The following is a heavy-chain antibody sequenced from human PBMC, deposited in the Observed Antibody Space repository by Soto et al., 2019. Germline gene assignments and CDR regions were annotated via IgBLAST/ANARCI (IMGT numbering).Heavy chain of an antibody. CDR3: ARSHSFDGSIYHYYFDF. J-gene: IGHJ4*02. CDR2: IYASGAT. D-gene: IGHD3-10*01. Sequence: ASETLSLTCTVSGGSISTYYWSWIRQPPGGTLEWIGYIYASGATTYNPSLESRVTMSVDMPNNEFSLELTSLTAADTAVYYCARSHSFDGSIYHYYFDFWGQGTLVTVS. CDR1: GGSISTYY. V-gene: IGHV4-59*01.